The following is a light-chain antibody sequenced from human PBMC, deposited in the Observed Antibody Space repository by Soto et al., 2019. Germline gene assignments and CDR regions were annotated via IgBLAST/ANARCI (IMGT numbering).Light chain of an antibody. J-gene: IGKJ4*01. CDR1: QGISNW. CDR2: AAS. CDR3: QNHNSAPLT. V-gene: IGKV1-12*01. Sequence: DIHMTQSPSSLSASIGDIVTITCRASQGISNWLAWYQQRPGKAPKRLIYAASSLQIGVPSRSNRSGSGTDFTLTISSLQPEDVATYYCQNHNSAPLTFGVGTKVDIK.